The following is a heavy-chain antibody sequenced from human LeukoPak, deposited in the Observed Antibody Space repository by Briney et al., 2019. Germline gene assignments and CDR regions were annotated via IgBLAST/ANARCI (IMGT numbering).Heavy chain of an antibody. V-gene: IGHV3-74*01. CDR2: IDSDGSST. D-gene: IGHD6-6*01. Sequence: QPGGSLRLSCAASGLTFSSYWMHWVRQAPGKGLVWVSSIDSDGSSTRYADSVKGRFTISRDNSKNTLYLQMNSLRAEDTAVYYCAKDEYSSSSSYFDYWGQGTLVTVSS. CDR3: AKDEYSSSSSYFDY. CDR1: GLTFSSYW. J-gene: IGHJ4*02.